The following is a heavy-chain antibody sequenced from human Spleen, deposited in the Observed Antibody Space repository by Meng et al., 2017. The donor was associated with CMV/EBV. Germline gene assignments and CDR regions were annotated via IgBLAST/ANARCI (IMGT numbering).Heavy chain of an antibody. V-gene: IGHV2-5*01. J-gene: IGHJ6*02. D-gene: IGHD3-10*01. Sequence: FSRFSLLPRGVGVGWIPQPPGKALEWLALISWNDDKRYSPSLKSRLTITKDTSKNQVVLTMTNMDPVDTATYYCAHRLRGTYGMDVWGQGTTVTVSS. CDR1: RFSLLPRGVG. CDR2: ISWNDDK. CDR3: AHRLRGTYGMDV.